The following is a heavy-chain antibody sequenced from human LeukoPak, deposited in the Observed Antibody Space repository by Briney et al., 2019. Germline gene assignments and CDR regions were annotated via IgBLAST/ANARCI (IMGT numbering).Heavy chain of an antibody. Sequence: GASVKVSCKASGFTFTSSAMQWVRQARGQRLEWIGWIVVGSGNTNYAQKFQGRVTITRDMSTSTAYMELSSLRSEDTAVYYCAADFGVTHFDYWGQGTLVTVSS. CDR1: GFTFTSSA. CDR2: IVVGSGNT. CDR3: AADFGVTHFDY. D-gene: IGHD1-14*01. V-gene: IGHV1-58*02. J-gene: IGHJ4*02.